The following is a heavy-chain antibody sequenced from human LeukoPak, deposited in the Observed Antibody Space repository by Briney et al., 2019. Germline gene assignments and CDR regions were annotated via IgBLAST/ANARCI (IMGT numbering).Heavy chain of an antibody. CDR1: GGSFSGYY. D-gene: IGHD5-24*01. V-gene: IGHV4-59*01. J-gene: IGHJ3*02. CDR2: IYYSGST. CDR3: ARERRWLQLGAFDI. Sequence: SETLSLTCAVYGGSFSGYYWSWIRQPPGKGLEWIGYIYYSGSTNYNPSLKSRVTISVDTSKNQFSLKLSSVTAADTAVYYCARERRWLQLGAFDIWDQGTMVTVSS.